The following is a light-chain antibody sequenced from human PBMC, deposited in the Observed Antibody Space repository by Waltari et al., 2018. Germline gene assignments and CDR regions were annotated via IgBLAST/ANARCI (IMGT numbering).Light chain of an antibody. CDR1: QSLLHSNGYNY. V-gene: IGKV2-28*01. CDR3: MQGLQTPRRT. J-gene: IGKJ1*01. Sequence: DTVMTQSPLSLPVTPGEPAPISCRSSQSLLHSNGYNYLYWYVQKPGQSPPLLIYLGSNRASGVPDRFSGSGSGTDFTLEISRVEAEDVGVYYCMQGLQTPRRTFGQGTKVEIK. CDR2: LGS.